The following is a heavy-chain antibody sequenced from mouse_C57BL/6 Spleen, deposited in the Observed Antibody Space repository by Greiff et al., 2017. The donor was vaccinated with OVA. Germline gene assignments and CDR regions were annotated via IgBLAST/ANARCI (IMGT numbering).Heavy chain of an antibody. D-gene: IGHD1-1*01. V-gene: IGHV5-9-1*02. CDR3: TRSYYGSSYRYFDG. CDR1: GFTFSSYA. J-gene: IGHJ1*03. CDR2: ISSGGGYI. Sequence: EVQGVESGEGLVKPGGSLKLSCAASGFTFSSYAMSWVRQTPEKRLEWVAYISSGGGYIYYADTVKGRFTISRDNARNTLYLQMSSLKSEETAMYYGTRSYYGSSYRYFDGWGTGTTVTVSS.